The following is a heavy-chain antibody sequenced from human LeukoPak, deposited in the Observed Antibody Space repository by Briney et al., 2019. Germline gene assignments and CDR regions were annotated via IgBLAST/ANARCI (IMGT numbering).Heavy chain of an antibody. D-gene: IGHD1-7*01. V-gene: IGHV4-59*08. CDR2: IYGSGST. Sequence: SETLSLTCTVSGDSLSRHYWSWIRQPPGKGLEWIGYIYGSGSTHYDPSLRSRVTISEDTSKNQFSLKLTSVTAADTAVYYCARTVGWNSHDSWGQGPLVTVSS. J-gene: IGHJ4*02. CDR1: GDSLSRHY. CDR3: ARTVGWNSHDS.